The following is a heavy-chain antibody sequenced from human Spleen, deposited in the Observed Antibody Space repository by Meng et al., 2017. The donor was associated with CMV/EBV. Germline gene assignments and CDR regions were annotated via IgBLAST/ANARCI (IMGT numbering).Heavy chain of an antibody. CDR3: ARDLSSGWSDYYYYGMDV. V-gene: IGHV3-21*01. CDR1: GFTFTSYA. Sequence: GGSLRLSCAASGFTFTSYAMSWVRQAPGKGLEWVSSISSSSSYIYYADSVKGRFTISRDNAKNSLYLQMNSLRAEDTAVYYCARDLSSGWSDYYYYGMDVWGQGTTVTVSS. J-gene: IGHJ6*02. CDR2: ISSSSSYI. D-gene: IGHD6-19*01.